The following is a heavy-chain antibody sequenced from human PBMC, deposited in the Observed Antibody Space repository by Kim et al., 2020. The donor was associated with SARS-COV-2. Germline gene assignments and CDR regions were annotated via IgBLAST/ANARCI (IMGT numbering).Heavy chain of an antibody. J-gene: IGHJ4*02. Sequence: FKGKVPITADKSRSTAYMELSSLRSEDTAVYYCARDRGYSSSSSNYYFDYWGQGTLVTVSS. V-gene: IGHV1-69*04. D-gene: IGHD6-6*01. CDR3: ARDRGYSSSSSNYYFDY.